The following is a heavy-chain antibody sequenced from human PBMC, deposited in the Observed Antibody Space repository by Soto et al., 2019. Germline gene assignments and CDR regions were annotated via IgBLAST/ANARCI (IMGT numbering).Heavy chain of an antibody. V-gene: IGHV3-33*01. CDR2: IWNDGSNE. CDR3: VRDAADSGYAFDI. D-gene: IGHD3-10*01. Sequence: QLVESGGGVVQPGRSLRLSCAASGFTFSRDAMHWVRQAPGKGLEWVAFIWNDGSNEYYADSVKGRAIISRDNSENTVYLQMNSLRGEEKAIYFCVRDAADSGYAFDIWGQGTMVTVSS. CDR1: GFTFSRDA. J-gene: IGHJ3*02.